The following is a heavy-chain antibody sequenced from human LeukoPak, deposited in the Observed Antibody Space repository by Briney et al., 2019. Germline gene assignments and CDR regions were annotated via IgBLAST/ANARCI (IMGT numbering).Heavy chain of an antibody. J-gene: IGHJ4*02. V-gene: IGHV4-39*01. Sequence: KPSETLSLTCTVSGGSISTSNYYWSWIRQPPGKGLEWIGEISHSGSTNYNPSLKSRVTISLDTSKNQFSLKLSSLTAADTAVYYCARHLGSGWTPFDYWGQGTLVTVSS. CDR1: GGSISTSNYY. CDR3: ARHLGSGWTPFDY. D-gene: IGHD6-19*01. CDR2: ISHSGST.